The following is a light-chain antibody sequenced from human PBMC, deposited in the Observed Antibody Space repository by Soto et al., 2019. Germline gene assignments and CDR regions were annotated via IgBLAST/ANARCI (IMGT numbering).Light chain of an antibody. CDR2: GAS. CDR3: QQYGRSPWT. V-gene: IGKV3-20*01. Sequence: IRWTQTARTRALSAGEIDTLSCRASQSVSSNSVAWFQQRSGQAPRLLIYGASSRATGIPDRFSGSGSGTDFTLTISGLEPEDFAVYFCQQYGRSPWTFAQGTKVDIK. J-gene: IGKJ1*01. CDR1: QSVSSNS.